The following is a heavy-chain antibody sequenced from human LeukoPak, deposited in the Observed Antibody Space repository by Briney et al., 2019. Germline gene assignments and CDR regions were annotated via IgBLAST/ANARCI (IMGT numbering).Heavy chain of an antibody. CDR3: ASAPVGATSSFDY. D-gene: IGHD1-26*01. V-gene: IGHV4-59*08. CDR2: IYYSGST. J-gene: IGHJ4*02. CDR1: GGSISSYY. Sequence: SETLSLTCTVSGGSISSYYWSWIRQPPGKGLEWIGYIYYSGSTNYNPSLKSRVTISVDTSKNQFSLKLCSVTAADTAVYYCASAPVGATSSFDYWGQGTLVTVSS.